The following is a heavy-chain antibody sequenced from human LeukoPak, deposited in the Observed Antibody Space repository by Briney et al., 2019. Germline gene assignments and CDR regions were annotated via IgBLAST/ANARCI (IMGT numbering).Heavy chain of an antibody. CDR2: IYYTGST. J-gene: IGHJ4*02. CDR3: ARDQGGDTGDY. CDR1: GGSISSSSHY. D-gene: IGHD3-16*01. V-gene: IGHV4-39*07. Sequence: PSETLSLTCNVSGGSISSSSHYWGWIRQPPGKGLEWIGSIYYTGSTYYKPSLKSRVTISLDTSKNQFSLRLSSVTAADTAVYYCARDQGGDTGDYWGQGTLVTVSS.